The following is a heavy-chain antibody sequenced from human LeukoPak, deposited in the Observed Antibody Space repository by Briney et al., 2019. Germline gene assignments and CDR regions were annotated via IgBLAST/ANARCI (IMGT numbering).Heavy chain of an antibody. CDR2: INHSGST. CDR1: DGSFSGYY. J-gene: IGHJ6*04. V-gene: IGHV4-34*01. Sequence: SETLSLTCAVYDGSFSGYYWSWIRQPPGKGLEWIGEINHSGSTNYNPSLKSRVTISVDTSKNQFSLKLSSVTAADTAVYYCARGLYYYGSGSYYSPPWYYYYGMDVWGKGTTVTVSS. CDR3: ARGLYYYGSGSYYSPPWYYYYGMDV. D-gene: IGHD3-10*01.